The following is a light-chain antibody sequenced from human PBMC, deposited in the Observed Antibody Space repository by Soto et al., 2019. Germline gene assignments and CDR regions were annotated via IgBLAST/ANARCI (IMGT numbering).Light chain of an antibody. J-gene: IGKJ4*01. CDR2: GAF. Sequence: EIALTQYTGTLSLSPGERAALSCKAIQSVSSSSYIAWYQQKPGQAPSLLIYGAFNRATGIPARFSGSGSGTDFTLTISSLQSEDFAVYYCQQYNNWRGTFGGGTKVDFK. V-gene: IGKV3D-7*01. CDR1: QSVSSSSY. CDR3: QQYNNWRGT.